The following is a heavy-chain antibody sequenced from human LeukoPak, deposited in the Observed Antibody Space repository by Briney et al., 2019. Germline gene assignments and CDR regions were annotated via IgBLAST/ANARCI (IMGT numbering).Heavy chain of an antibody. V-gene: IGHV3-23*01. D-gene: IGHD1-26*01. CDR3: AKASSSGSYTYFDY. Sequence: PGGSLRLSCAASGFTFTTSAMTWVRQAPGKGLEWVSTISGSGGNTYYADSVKGRFTISRDNSKNILYLQMNSLRAEDTAVYYCAKASSSGSYTYFDYWGQGTLVTVSS. J-gene: IGHJ4*02. CDR1: GFTFTTSA. CDR2: ISGSGGNT.